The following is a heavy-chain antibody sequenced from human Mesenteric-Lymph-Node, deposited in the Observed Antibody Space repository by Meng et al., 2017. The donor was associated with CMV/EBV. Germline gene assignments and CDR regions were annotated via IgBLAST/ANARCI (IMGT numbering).Heavy chain of an antibody. V-gene: IGHV4-39*07. CDR2: IYYSGST. Sequence: SETLSLTCTVSGGSISSSSYYWGWIRQPPGKGLEWIGSIYYSGSTYYNPSLKSRVTISADTSKNQFFLKLSFVTAADTAVYYCARGGVGYYYGSGSESRLGYWGQGTLVTVSS. D-gene: IGHD3-10*01. CDR3: ARGGVGYYYGSGSESRLGY. J-gene: IGHJ4*02. CDR1: GGSISSSSYY.